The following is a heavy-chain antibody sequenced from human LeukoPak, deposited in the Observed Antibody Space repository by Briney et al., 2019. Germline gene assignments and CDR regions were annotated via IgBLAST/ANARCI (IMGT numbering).Heavy chain of an antibody. CDR2: ISYDGSNK. V-gene: IGHV3-30*04. J-gene: IGHJ4*02. D-gene: IGHD3-9*01. CDR3: ARDINGEYDILTGYTFDY. Sequence: PGRSLRLSCAASGFTFSSYAMHWVRQAPGKGLEWVAVISYDGSNKYYADSVKGRFTISRDNSKNTLYLQMNSLRAKDTAVYYCARDINGEYDILTGYTFDYWGQGTLVTVSS. CDR1: GFTFSSYA.